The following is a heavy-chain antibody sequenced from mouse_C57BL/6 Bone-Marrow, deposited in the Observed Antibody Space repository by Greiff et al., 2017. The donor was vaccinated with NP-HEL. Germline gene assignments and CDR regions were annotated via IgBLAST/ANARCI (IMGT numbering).Heavy chain of an antibody. CDR3: ARVNWEGYAMDD. CDR1: GFTFSSYA. D-gene: IGHD4-1*01. Sequence: EVQRVESGGGLVKPGGSLKLSCAASGFTFSSYAMSWVRQTPEKRLEWVATISDGGSYTYYPDNVKGRFTISRDNAKNNLYLQMSHLKSEDTAMYYCARVNWEGYAMDDWGQGTSVTVSS. J-gene: IGHJ4*01. V-gene: IGHV5-4*01. CDR2: ISDGGSYT.